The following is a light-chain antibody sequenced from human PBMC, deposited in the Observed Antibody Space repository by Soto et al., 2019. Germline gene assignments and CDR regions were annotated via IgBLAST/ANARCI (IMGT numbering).Light chain of an antibody. J-gene: IGKJ5*01. Sequence: DTQMTQSPSALSASVGDRVTITCQASQDISDVLNWYQQQPGKAPKVLIYDASKLQTGVPSRFSGRGSGKDFTFTISSLQPDDSGTYYCKQFYDLPITFGQGTRLEI. CDR1: QDISDV. CDR3: KQFYDLPIT. V-gene: IGKV1-33*01. CDR2: DAS.